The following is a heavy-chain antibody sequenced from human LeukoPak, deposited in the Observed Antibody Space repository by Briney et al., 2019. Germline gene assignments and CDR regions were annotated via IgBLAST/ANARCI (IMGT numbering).Heavy chain of an antibody. V-gene: IGHV3-11*06. CDR2: ISGSSSYI. CDR1: GFTFSDYY. CDR3: ARGEFGSGSYHIDY. J-gene: IGHJ4*02. D-gene: IGHD3-10*01. Sequence: GGSLRLSCAASGFTFSDYYMSWLRQAPGKGLEWVSFISGSSSYIYYADSVKGRLTISRDNAKNSLYLEMNSLRAEDTAVYYCARGEFGSGSYHIDYWGQGTLVTVSS.